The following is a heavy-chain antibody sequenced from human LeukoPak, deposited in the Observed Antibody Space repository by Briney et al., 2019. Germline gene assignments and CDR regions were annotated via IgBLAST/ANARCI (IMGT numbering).Heavy chain of an antibody. D-gene: IGHD3-22*01. Sequence: PGGSLRLSCAASGFTFSSYSMNWVRQAPGKGLEYVSAISSNGGSTYYANSVKGRFTISRDNSKNTLYLQMGSLRAEDMAVYYCARDRRPTYYYDSRGFVLAFDIWGQGTMVTVSS. CDR3: ARDRRPTYYYDSRGFVLAFDI. J-gene: IGHJ3*02. CDR1: GFTFSSYS. CDR2: ISSNGGST. V-gene: IGHV3-64*01.